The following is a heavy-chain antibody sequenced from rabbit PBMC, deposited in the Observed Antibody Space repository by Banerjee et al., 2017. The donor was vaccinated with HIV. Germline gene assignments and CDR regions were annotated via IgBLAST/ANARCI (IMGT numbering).Heavy chain of an antibody. CDR3: ARADNGGAWFDL. V-gene: IGHV1S45*01. J-gene: IGHJ5*01. CDR2: INTGSDNT. CDR1: GFSFRSNYW. D-gene: IGHD2-1*01. Sequence: EESGGDLVKPEGSLTLTCTASGFSFRSNYWICWVRQAPGKGLEWIGCINTGSDNTAYASWGNGRFTISKISSTTVTLQMTSLTAADTATYFCARADNGGAWFDLWGQGTLVTVS.